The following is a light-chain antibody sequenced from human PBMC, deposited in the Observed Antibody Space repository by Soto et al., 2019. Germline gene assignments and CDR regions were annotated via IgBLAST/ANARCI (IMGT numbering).Light chain of an antibody. J-gene: IGLJ2*01. CDR2: KNN. Sequence: QSVLTQPPSASGTPGQRVTISCSGSSSNIGSNYVYWYQQLPGTAPKLLIFKNNQWPSGVPDRFSGSRSGTSASLAISGLRSDDEADYYCAAWDDSLSAVVFGGGTKLTVL. CDR1: SSNIGSNY. CDR3: AAWDDSLSAVV. V-gene: IGLV1-47*01.